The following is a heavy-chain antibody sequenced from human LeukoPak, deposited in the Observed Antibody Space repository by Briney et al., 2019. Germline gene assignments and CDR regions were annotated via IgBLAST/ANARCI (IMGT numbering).Heavy chain of an antibody. CDR2: VNSDGSTT. CDR3: ARGYYSSSRFDS. CDR1: GFPFSNYW. V-gene: IGHV3-74*01. Sequence: PGGSLRLSCAASGFPFSNYWMHWVRQAPGKGLVCVSRVNSDGSTTNYADSVKGRFTISRDNAENTLYMRMNSLRPEDTAVYYCARGYYSSSRFDSWGQGTLVTVSS. D-gene: IGHD6-13*01. J-gene: IGHJ4*02.